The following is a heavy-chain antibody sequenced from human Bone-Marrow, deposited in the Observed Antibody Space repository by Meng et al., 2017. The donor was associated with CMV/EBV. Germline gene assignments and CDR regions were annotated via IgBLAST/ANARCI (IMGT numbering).Heavy chain of an antibody. J-gene: IGHJ5*02. V-gene: IGHV1-18*01. CDR2: ISSYNGNT. D-gene: IGHD4-23*01. CDR1: GYTFTSYG. Sequence: ASVKVSCKASGYTFTSYGISWVRQAPGQGLEWMGWISSYNGNTNYAQKLQGRVTMTTDTSTTTAYMDLRSLRSDDTAVYYCARTNYDGNRWFDPWGQGTLVTVSS. CDR3: ARTNYDGNRWFDP.